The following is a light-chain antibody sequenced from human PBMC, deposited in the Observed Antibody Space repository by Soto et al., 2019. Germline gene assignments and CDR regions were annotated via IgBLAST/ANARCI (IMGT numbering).Light chain of an antibody. CDR3: QQYNTYSSLT. V-gene: IGKV3-15*01. Sequence: EIVLTQSPATLSLSPGERATLSCRASQSVSSNLAWYQQKPGQAPRLLIYGASTRATGIPARFSGSGYGTEFTLTISSLQPDDFATYYCQQYNTYSSLTFGGGTKVDNK. J-gene: IGKJ4*01. CDR1: QSVSSN. CDR2: GAS.